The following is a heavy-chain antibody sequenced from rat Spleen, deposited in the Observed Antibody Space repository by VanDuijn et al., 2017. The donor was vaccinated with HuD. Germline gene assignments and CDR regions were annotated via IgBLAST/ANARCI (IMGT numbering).Heavy chain of an antibody. CDR1: GFTFSNYD. D-gene: IGHD5-1*01. CDR3: ARPNWPYWYFDF. CDR2: LSPSGGST. Sequence: EVQLVESGGGLVQPGRSLKLSCAASGFTFSNYDMAWVRQAPTKGLEWVASLSPSGGSTYYRDSVKGRFTVSRDNAKSTLYLQMDSLRSEDTATYYCARPNWPYWYFDFWGPGTMVTVSS. V-gene: IGHV5-25*01. J-gene: IGHJ1*01.